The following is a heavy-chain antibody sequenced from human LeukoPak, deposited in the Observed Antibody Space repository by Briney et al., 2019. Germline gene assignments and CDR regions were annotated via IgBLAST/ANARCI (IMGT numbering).Heavy chain of an antibody. J-gene: IGHJ4*02. V-gene: IGHV3-30*02. CDR3: ATTSITIFGVVIGFDY. Sequence: GGSLRLPCAASGFTFSSYGMHWVRQAPGKGLEWVAFIRYDGSNKYYADSVKGRFTISRDNSKNTLYLQMNSLRAEDTAVYYCATTSITIFGVVIGFDYWGQGTWSPSPQ. CDR2: IRYDGSNK. CDR1: GFTFSSYG. D-gene: IGHD3-3*01.